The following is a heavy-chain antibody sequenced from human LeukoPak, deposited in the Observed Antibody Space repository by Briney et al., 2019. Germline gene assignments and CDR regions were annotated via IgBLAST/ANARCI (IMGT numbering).Heavy chain of an antibody. CDR1: GFTFSSYW. J-gene: IGHJ6*02. CDR2: IKQDGSEK. Sequence: GGSLRLSCAASGFTFSSYWMSWVRQAPGKGLEWVANIKQDGSEKYYVDSVKGRFTISRDNAENSLYLQMNSLRAEDTAVYYCARDKPGYSSRWYNNYYYGMDVWGQGTTVTVSS. CDR3: ARDKPGYSSRWYNNYYYGMDV. D-gene: IGHD6-13*01. V-gene: IGHV3-7*01.